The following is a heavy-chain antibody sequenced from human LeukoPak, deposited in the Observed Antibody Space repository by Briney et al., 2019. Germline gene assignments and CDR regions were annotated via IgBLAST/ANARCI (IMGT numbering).Heavy chain of an antibody. J-gene: IGHJ4*02. Sequence: ASVKVSCKASGYTLTGYYMHWVRQAPGQGLEWMGWINPNSGGTNYAQKFQGRVTMTRDTSISTAYMELSRLRSDDTAVYYCARVPGSGYSYGPRYFDYWGQGTLVTVSS. CDR2: INPNSGGT. D-gene: IGHD5-18*01. CDR3: ARVPGSGYSYGPRYFDY. V-gene: IGHV1-2*02. CDR1: GYTLTGYY.